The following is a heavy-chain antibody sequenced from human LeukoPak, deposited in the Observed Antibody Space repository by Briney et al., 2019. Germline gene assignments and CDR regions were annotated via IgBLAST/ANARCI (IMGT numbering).Heavy chain of an antibody. Sequence: SETLSLTCTVSGGSISSYYWSWIRQPPGKGLEWIGYIYYSGTTNYNPSLKSRVTISVDTSKNQFSLKLSSVTAADTAVYHCARGVYVAAAQYGYWGQGTLVTVSS. CDR3: ARGVYVAAAQYGY. CDR2: IYYSGTT. J-gene: IGHJ4*02. V-gene: IGHV4-59*01. CDR1: GGSISSYY. D-gene: IGHD6-13*01.